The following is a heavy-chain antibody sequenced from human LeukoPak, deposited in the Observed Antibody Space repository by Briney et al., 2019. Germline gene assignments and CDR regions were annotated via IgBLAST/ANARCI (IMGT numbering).Heavy chain of an antibody. CDR3: ARGIYYDSSGHYYLDV. D-gene: IGHD3-22*01. CDR1: GGAFSGYY. CDR2: INHSGTT. V-gene: IGHV4-34*01. Sequence: SETLSFTCAVYGGAFSGYYWTWIRQPPGKGLEWVGEINHSGTTNNNSSLKSRVTISVDTSNNQFSLNLISVTAADTALYYCARGIYYDSSGHYYLDVWGKGATVTVSS. J-gene: IGHJ6*03.